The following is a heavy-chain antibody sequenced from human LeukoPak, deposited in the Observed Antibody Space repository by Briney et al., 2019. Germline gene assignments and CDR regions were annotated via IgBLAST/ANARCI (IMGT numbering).Heavy chain of an antibody. Sequence: PGGSLTLSCAASVFTFSSSDMSCLRRSGGKGLVWVSIISDSGGSTYYAGSVKGRLPISRDNSKNTLYLQMHSLRAEDTAVYYCAKGRPNYFDHAGQGTLVTAS. J-gene: IGHJ4*02. CDR2: ISDSGGST. CDR3: AKGRPNYFDH. V-gene: IGHV3-23*01. CDR1: VFTFSSSD.